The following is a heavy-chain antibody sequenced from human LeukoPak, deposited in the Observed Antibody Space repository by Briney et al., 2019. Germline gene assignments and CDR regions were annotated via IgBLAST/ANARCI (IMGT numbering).Heavy chain of an antibody. CDR1: GSSVNSDQY. CDR2: VHQTGSP. V-gene: IGHV4-38-2*01. J-gene: IGHJ3*02. Sequence: SETLSLTCDVSGSSVNSDQYWGWMRHSPGAGLEWIGSVHQTGSPYYNPSLGSRVSLSIDSTKNSFSLRLTSVTAADTAVYYCAMLRLGELSLLANAYDIWGQGTMVTVSS. D-gene: IGHD3-16*02. CDR3: AMLRLGELSLLANAYDI.